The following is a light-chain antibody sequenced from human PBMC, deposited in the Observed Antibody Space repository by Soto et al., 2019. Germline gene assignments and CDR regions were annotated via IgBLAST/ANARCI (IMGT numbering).Light chain of an antibody. J-gene: IGKJ2*03. V-gene: IGKV1-33*01. CDR3: QHYDDFPFS. Sequence: DIQMTQSPSSPFASVGDRVTINCQASQDIGKNLNWYQQKPGKAPRLLIYEGNNLETGVPSKFSGGGSGTDFKLIINSLQPEDIATYYCQHYDDFPFSFGLGTKVDIK. CDR1: QDIGKN. CDR2: EGN.